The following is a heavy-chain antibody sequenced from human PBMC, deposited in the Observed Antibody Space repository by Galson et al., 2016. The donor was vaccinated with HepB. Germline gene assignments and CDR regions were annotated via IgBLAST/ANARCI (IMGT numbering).Heavy chain of an antibody. Sequence: SLRLSCAASGFTFSNAWMSWVRQAPGKGLEWVAIMSYDGANTFYADSVKGRFTISRDNSKDTLSLQMNSLRPDDTGVYYCTSDYGGFDPWGQGTLVTVSS. CDR3: TSDYGGFDP. V-gene: IGHV3-30-3*01. CDR2: MSYDGANT. D-gene: IGHD4/OR15-4a*01. J-gene: IGHJ5*02. CDR1: GFTFSNAW.